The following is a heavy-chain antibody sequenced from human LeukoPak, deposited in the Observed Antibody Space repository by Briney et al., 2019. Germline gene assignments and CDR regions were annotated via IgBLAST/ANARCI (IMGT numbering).Heavy chain of an antibody. CDR3: ARYRDYDSSGYYYMDRGYFDY. CDR1: GFTVSSNY. Sequence: GGSLRLSCAASGFTVSSNYMSWVRQAPGKGLEWVSVIYSGGSTYYADSVKGRFTISRDNYKNTLYLQMNSLRAEDTAVYYCARYRDYDSSGYYYMDRGYFDYWGQGTLVTVSS. D-gene: IGHD3-22*01. CDR2: IYSGGST. V-gene: IGHV3-66*01. J-gene: IGHJ4*02.